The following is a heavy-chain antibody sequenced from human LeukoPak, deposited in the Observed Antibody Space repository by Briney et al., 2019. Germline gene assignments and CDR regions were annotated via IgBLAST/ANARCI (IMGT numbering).Heavy chain of an antibody. Sequence: GSLRLSCAASGFTFSDYYMSWIRQAPGKGLEWVSYISSSGSTIYYADSVKGRFTISRDNAKNSLYLQMNSLRAEDTAVYYCARDRAIAAAGSDAFDIWGQGTMVTVSS. V-gene: IGHV3-11*01. CDR2: ISSSGSTI. CDR1: GFTFSDYY. J-gene: IGHJ3*02. CDR3: ARDRAIAAAGSDAFDI. D-gene: IGHD6-13*01.